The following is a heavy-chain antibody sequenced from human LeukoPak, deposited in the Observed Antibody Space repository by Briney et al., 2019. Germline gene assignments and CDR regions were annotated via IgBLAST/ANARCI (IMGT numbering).Heavy chain of an antibody. D-gene: IGHD2-2*01. CDR2: ISGSGDST. Sequence: PGGSLRLSCAASGFTFSSYAMSWVRQAPGKGLEWVSTISGSGDSTYYADSVKGRFTISRDNSKNTLHLQMNSLRAEDTAVYSCAKGRSGVSSAAINYWGQGTLDTVSS. V-gene: IGHV3-23*01. J-gene: IGHJ4*02. CDR3: AKGRSGVSSAAINY. CDR1: GFTFSSYA.